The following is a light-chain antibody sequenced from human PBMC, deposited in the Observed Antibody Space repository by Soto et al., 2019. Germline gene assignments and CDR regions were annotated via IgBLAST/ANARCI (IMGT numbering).Light chain of an antibody. CDR2: DAS. CDR3: QQRSNWPLT. Sequence: EIVWTNSPATLSLSLGERATLSCRATQSVSSCLAWYQQKPGQAPRLLVYDASNRATGIPARFSGSGSGTDFTLTISSLEPEDFAVYYCQQRSNWPLTFGGGTKVEIK. CDR1: QSVSSC. V-gene: IGKV3-11*01. J-gene: IGKJ4*01.